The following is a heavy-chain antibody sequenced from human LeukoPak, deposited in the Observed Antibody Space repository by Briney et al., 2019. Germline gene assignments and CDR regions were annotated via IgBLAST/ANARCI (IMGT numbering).Heavy chain of an antibody. CDR1: GFSISDYW. J-gene: IGHJ4*01. CDR2: INEDGTIQ. Sequence: GGSQRLSCAASGFSISDYWMNWVRLVPGRGLEWVANINEDGTIQDYVASVRGRFTISRNNAKNSLYLQMNSLGAEDTAVYYCASRESSMSRSHWGHGTLVTVSA. CDR3: ASRESSMSRSH. D-gene: IGHD2/OR15-2a*01. V-gene: IGHV3-7*01.